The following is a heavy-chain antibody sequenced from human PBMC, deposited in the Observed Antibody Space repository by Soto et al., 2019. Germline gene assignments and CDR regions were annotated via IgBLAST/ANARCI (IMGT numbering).Heavy chain of an antibody. J-gene: IGHJ4*02. CDR3: ARDTGYSYGFYDY. Sequence: ASVKVSCKASGGTFSSYAISWVRQAPGQGLEWMGGIIPIFGTANYAQKFRGRVTITADESTSTAYMELSSLRSEDTAVYYCARDTGYSYGFYDYWGQGTLVTVSS. D-gene: IGHD5-18*01. CDR2: IIPIFGTA. CDR1: GGTFSSYA. V-gene: IGHV1-69*13.